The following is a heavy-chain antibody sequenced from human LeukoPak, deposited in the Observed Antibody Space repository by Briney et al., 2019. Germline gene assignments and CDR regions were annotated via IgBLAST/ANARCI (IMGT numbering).Heavy chain of an antibody. V-gene: IGHV3-21*01. J-gene: IGHJ5*02. Sequence: PGGSLRLSCAASGFTFSSYSMNWVRQAPGKGLEWVSSISSSSSYIYYADSWKGRFTISRDNAKNSLYLQMNSLRAEDTAVYYCARDPRAYYDFWSGYYGVWFDPWGQGTLVTVSS. CDR1: GFTFSSYS. CDR3: ARDPRAYYDFWSGYYGVWFDP. CDR2: ISSSSSYI. D-gene: IGHD3-3*01.